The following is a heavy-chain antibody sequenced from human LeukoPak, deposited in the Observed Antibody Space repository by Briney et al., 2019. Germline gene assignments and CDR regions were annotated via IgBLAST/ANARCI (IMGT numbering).Heavy chain of an antibody. CDR3: ARDAHLYYYDSSGYYSY. Sequence: RGSLRLSCAASGFTFSSYGMHWVRQAPGKGLEWVAVIWYDGSNKYYADSVKGRFTISGDNSKNTLYLQMNSPRAEDTAVYYCARDAHLYYYDSSGYYSYWGQGTLVTVSS. V-gene: IGHV3-33*01. CDR1: GFTFSSYG. CDR2: IWYDGSNK. D-gene: IGHD3-22*01. J-gene: IGHJ4*02.